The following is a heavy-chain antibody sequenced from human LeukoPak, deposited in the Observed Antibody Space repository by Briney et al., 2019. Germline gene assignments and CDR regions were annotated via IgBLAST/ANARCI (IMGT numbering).Heavy chain of an antibody. CDR3: ARDEVERDYYDSSGYSY. V-gene: IGHV3-48*01. D-gene: IGHD3-22*01. J-gene: IGHJ4*02. CDR1: GFTFSSYS. CDR2: ISSSSSTI. Sequence: HPGGSLRLSCAASGFTFSSYSMNWVRQAPGKGLEWVSYISSSSSTIYYADSVKGRFTISRDNAKNSLYLQMNSLRAEDTAVYYCARDEVERDYYDSSGYSYWGQGTLVTVSS.